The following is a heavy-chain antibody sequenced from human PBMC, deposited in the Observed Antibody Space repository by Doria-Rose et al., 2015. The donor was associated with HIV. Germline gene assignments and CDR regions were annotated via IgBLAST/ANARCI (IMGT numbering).Heavy chain of an antibody. CDR1: GGSISHYY. CDR2: IFYTGST. Sequence: QVQLQESGPGLVKPSETLSHTCSVSGGSISHYYWSWIRQPPGKELEYIGDIFYTGSTNYSPSLKSRVSISIDTSKNKFSLRLSSVTAADTAVYYCARVLSGTYDYWGQGTLVTVSS. D-gene: IGHD1-26*01. CDR3: ARVLSGTYDY. V-gene: IGHV4-59*01. J-gene: IGHJ4*02.